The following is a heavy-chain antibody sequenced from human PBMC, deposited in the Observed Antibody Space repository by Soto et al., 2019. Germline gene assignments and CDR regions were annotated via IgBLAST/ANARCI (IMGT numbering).Heavy chain of an antibody. CDR1: GGSISGTSFS. Sequence: QLQLQESGPGLVKPAGTLSLTCNVSGGSISGTSFSWGWIRQPPGKGLEWIGTVSHSGTTYYTPYLKTRVTIFEDTSKNPFSLKMSFVTASDTAVYYCVRHDVRAWGRIDPWGQGALVTFSS. J-gene: IGHJ5*02. CDR3: VRHDVRAWGRIDP. D-gene: IGHD7-27*01. CDR2: VSHSGTT. V-gene: IGHV4-39*01.